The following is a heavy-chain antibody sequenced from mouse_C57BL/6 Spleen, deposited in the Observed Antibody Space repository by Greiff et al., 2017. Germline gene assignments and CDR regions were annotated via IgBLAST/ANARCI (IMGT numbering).Heavy chain of an antibody. CDR3: ARLYDYETGAWCAY. Sequence: QVQLQQPGAELVRPGSSVKLSCKASGYTFTSYWMDWVKQRPGQGLEWIGNIYPSDSETHYNQKFKDKATLTVDKSSSTAYMQLSSLTSEDCAVYYCARLYDYETGAWCAYWGQGTLVTVSA. J-gene: IGHJ3*01. CDR2: IYPSDSET. V-gene: IGHV1-61*01. CDR1: GYTFTSYW. D-gene: IGHD2-4*01.